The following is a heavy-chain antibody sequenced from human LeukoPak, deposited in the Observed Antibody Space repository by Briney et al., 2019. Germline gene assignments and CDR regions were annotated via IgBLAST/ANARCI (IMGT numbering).Heavy chain of an antibody. CDR1: GYTFTSYG. D-gene: IGHD3-10*01. V-gene: IGHV1-18*01. CDR2: ISAYNGNT. CDR3: ARVESTYYYGSGSYL. Sequence: ASVKVSCKASGYTFTSYGISWVRQAPGQGLEWMGCISAYNGNTNYAHKLQGRVTITTDTSTSTAYMELRSLRSDDTAVYCCARVESTYYYGSGSYLWGQGTLVTVSS. J-gene: IGHJ4*02.